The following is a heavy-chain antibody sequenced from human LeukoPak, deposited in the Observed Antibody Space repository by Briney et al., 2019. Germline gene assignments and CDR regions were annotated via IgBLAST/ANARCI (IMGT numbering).Heavy chain of an antibody. D-gene: IGHD3-22*01. CDR1: GFTFSNAW. J-gene: IGHJ3*02. CDR3: AKDNIVVVPGAFDI. Sequence: GGSLRLSCAASGFTFSNAWMSWVRQAPGKGLEWVSAISGSGGSTYYADSVKGRFTISRDNSKNTLYLQMNSLRAEDTAVYYCAKDNIVVVPGAFDIWGQGTMVTVSS. V-gene: IGHV3-23*01. CDR2: ISGSGGST.